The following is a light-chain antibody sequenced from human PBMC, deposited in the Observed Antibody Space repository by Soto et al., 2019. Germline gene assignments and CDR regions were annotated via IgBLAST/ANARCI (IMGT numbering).Light chain of an antibody. J-gene: IGKJ1*01. CDR2: ATS. Sequence: EIVLTQSPGTLSLSPWEKIALSCRASQTVSSNLAWYQHKPGRAPRLLIYATSTRATDVSARFSGSGDGTEFTLTISSLQPEDFAVYYCQQYNNWPQVSFGPGTKVDIK. CDR3: QQYNNWPQVS. V-gene: IGKV3-15*01. CDR1: QTVSSN.